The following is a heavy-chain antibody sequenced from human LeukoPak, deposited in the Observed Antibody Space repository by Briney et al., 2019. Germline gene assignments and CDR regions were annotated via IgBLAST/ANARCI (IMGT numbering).Heavy chain of an antibody. J-gene: IGHJ4*02. CDR1: GYSFTSYW. V-gene: IGHV5-51*01. CDR2: LYPRDSDT. CDR3: ARRTPYDYPYYFDY. Sequence: GEALKISCKGSGYSFTSYWIGWVRQMPGKGLEWMAILYPRDSDTRYNPSFQGKVTISAAKSITTAYLQWSSLKASDTAMYYCARRTPYDYPYYFDYWGQGTLVTVSS. D-gene: IGHD3-16*01.